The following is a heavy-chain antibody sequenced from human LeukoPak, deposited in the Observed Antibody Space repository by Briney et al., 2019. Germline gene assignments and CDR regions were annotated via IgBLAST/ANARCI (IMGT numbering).Heavy chain of an antibody. J-gene: IGHJ4*02. D-gene: IGHD6-19*01. CDR1: GGTFSSYT. CDR2: IIPILGIA. CDR3: ARDHPVGHSSGWYPFGY. Sequence: SVKVSCKASGGTFSSYTLSWVRPAPGQGLEWMGRIIPILGIANYAQKFQGRVTITADKSTSTAYMELSSLRSEDTAVYYCARDHPVGHSSGWYPFGYWGQGTLVTVSS. V-gene: IGHV1-69*04.